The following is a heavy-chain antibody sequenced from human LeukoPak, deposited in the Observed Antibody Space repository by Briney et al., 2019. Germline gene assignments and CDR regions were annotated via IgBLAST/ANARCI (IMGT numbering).Heavy chain of an antibody. V-gene: IGHV3-30*04. J-gene: IGHJ3*02. CDR3: ARAGSSYGYGDVFDI. D-gene: IGHD5-18*01. Sequence: PGGSLRLSCAASGFTFSTYAMHWVRQAPGKGLEWVAVISYDGSSKYYADSVKGRFTISRDNSKNTLYLQMNSLRAEDTAVYYCARAGSSYGYGDVFDIWGQGTMVTVSS. CDR1: GFTFSTYA. CDR2: ISYDGSSK.